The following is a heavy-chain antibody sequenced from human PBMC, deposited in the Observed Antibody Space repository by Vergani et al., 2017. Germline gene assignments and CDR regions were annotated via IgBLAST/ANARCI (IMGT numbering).Heavy chain of an antibody. Sequence: EVQLVESGGGLVQPGGSLRLSCAASGFTVSSNYMSWVRQAPGKGLEWVSVIYSGGSTYYADSVKGRFTISRDNSKNTLYLQMNRLRAEDTAVYYCARVPNYYDSSGYPRSVWGQGTLVTVSS. V-gene: IGHV3-66*02. CDR2: IYSGGST. CDR1: GFTVSSNY. CDR3: ARVPNYYDSSGYPRSV. J-gene: IGHJ4*02. D-gene: IGHD3-22*01.